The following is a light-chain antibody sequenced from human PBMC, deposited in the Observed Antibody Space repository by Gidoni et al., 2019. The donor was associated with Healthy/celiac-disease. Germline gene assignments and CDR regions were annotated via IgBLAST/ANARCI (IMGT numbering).Light chain of an antibody. J-gene: IGLJ1*01. V-gene: IGLV3-25*03. CDR2: KDS. Sequence: YELPPPPSVSVSPGQTARLTGSGDALPKHYAFWYQQKPGQAPVLVISKDSERPSGIPERFSGSSSGTTVTLTSSGVQAEDEADYYCQSADSSGTYPYVFGTGTKVTVL. CDR1: ALPKHY. CDR3: QSADSSGTYPYV.